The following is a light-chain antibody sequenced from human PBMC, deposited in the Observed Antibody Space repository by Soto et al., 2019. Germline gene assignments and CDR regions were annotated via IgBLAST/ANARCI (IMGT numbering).Light chain of an antibody. V-gene: IGKV3-20*01. CDR2: GTS. CDR3: QQYGNSGT. Sequence: EVVLAQSPGTLSLSPGERATLSCRASQSVSSHYLGWYQQIPGQTPRRLIYGTSRRATGIPDRFSGSGCGTDVTLTIGGLEPEDSAVYYCQQYGNSGTFGQGTKLEIK. CDR1: QSVSSHY. J-gene: IGKJ2*02.